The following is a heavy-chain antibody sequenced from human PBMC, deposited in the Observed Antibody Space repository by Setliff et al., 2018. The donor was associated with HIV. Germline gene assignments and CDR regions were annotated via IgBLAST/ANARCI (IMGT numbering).Heavy chain of an antibody. J-gene: IGHJ4*02. CDR3: PGEFGSPPDLYY. CDR1: GFTFSSYG. Sequence: HPGGSLRLSCAASGFTFSSYGMHWVRQAPGKGLEWVAVIWYDGSNKYYADSVKGRFTISRDNSKNTLYLQMNSLRAEDTAVYYCPGEFGSPPDLYYWGQGTLVTVSS. CDR2: IWYDGSNK. V-gene: IGHV3-33*01. D-gene: IGHD2-21*01.